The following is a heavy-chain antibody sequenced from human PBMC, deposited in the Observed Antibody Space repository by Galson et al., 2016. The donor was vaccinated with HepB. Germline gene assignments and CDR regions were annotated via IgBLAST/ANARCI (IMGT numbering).Heavy chain of an antibody. CDR2: ISYDGTHE. D-gene: IGHD3-10*01. V-gene: IGHV3-30*03. CDR3: VSEVIRGGVTVDDAFDL. J-gene: IGHJ3*01. Sequence: SLRLSCAASGFSFNNFAIHWVRQTPGKGLEWVAVISYDGTHEYYADSVRGRFTISRDNSKKMLYLQMNSLRVEDTAVYYCVSEVIRGGVTVDDAFDLWGLGTIVAVPS. CDR1: GFSFNNFA.